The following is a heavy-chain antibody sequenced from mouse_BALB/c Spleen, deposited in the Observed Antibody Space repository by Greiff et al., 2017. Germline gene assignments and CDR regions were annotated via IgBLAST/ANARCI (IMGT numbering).Heavy chain of an antibody. CDR1: GYAFTSYN. V-gene: IGHV1S135*01. J-gene: IGHJ2*01. D-gene: IGHD2-14*01. CDR2: IDPYNGGT. Sequence: VQLQQSGPELVKPGASVKVSCKASGYAFTSYNMYWVKQSHGKSLEWIGYIDPYNGGTSYNQKFKGKATLTVDKSSSTAYMQLSSLASEDSAVYYCARAGDRYDFDYWGQGTTLTVSS. CDR3: ARAGDRYDFDY.